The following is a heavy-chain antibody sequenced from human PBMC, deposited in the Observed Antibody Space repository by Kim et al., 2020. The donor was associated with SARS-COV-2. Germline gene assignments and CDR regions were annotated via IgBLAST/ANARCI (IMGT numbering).Heavy chain of an antibody. CDR3: ARDFYSYGPYYYYYYYMDV. D-gene: IGHD5-18*01. CDR2: IYTSGST. J-gene: IGHJ6*03. V-gene: IGHV4-4*07. CDR1: GGSISSYY. Sequence: SETLSLTCTVSGGSISSYYWSWIRQPAGKGLEWIGRIYTSGSTNYNPSLKSRVTMSVDTSKNQFSLKLSSVTAADTAVYYCARDFYSYGPYYYYYYYMDVWGKGTTVTVSS.